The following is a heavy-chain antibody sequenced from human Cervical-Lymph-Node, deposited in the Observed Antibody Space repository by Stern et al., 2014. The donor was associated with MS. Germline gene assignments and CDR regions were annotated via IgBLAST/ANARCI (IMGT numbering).Heavy chain of an antibody. CDR1: GYSFTIYY. V-gene: IGHV5-51*01. CDR3: ARHVQGFDY. Sequence: EVPLVESGAEVKKPGESLKISCKLSGYSFTIYYIAWGRQMPGKGLEWMGVIYPYDSDATYSPSFQAQVTISADKSITTAYLQWSSLRASDTAMYYCARHVQGFDYWGQGTLVTVSS. CDR2: IYPYDSDA. J-gene: IGHJ4*02.